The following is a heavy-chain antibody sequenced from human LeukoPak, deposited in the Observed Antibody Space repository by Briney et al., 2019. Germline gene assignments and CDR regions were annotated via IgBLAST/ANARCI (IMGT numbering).Heavy chain of an antibody. D-gene: IGHD3-3*01. V-gene: IGHV4-34*01. J-gene: IGHJ4*02. CDR3: ARGVYYDFWSGYYTLDY. Sequence: PSETLSLTCAVYGGSFSGYYWSWIRQPPGKGLEWIGEINHSGSTNYNPSLKSRVTISVDTSKNQSSLKLSSVTAADTAVYYCARGVYYDFWSGYYTLDYWGQGTLVTVSS. CDR1: GGSFSGYY. CDR2: INHSGST.